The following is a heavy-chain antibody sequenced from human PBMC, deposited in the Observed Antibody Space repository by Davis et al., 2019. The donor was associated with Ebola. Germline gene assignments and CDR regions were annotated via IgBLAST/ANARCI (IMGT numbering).Heavy chain of an antibody. CDR3: TSLIYGMDV. Sequence: GESLKTSCAASGFTFSGSAMHWVRQASGKGLEWVGRIRSKANSYATAYAASVKGRFTISRDDSKNTAYLQMNSLKTEDTAVYYCTSLIYGMDVWGQGTTVTVSS. V-gene: IGHV3-73*01. J-gene: IGHJ6*02. CDR2: IRSKANSYAT. CDR1: GFTFSGSA.